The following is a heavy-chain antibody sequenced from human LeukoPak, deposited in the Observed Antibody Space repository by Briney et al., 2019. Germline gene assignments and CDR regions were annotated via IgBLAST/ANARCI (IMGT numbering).Heavy chain of an antibody. CDR2: ISYDGSNK. D-gene: IGHD6-13*01. CDR3: ARDSSSLQYYFDY. V-gene: IGHV3-30*03. J-gene: IGHJ4*02. CDR1: GFTFSSYG. Sequence: GGSLRLSCSASGFTFSSYGMNWVRQAPGKGLEWVAAISYDGSNKHYADSVKGRFTISRDNARNSLYLQMNSLRDEDTAVYYCARDSSSLQYYFDYWGQGILVTVSS.